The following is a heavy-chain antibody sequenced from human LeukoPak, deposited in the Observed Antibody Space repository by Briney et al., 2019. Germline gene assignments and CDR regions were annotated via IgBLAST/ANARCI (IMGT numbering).Heavy chain of an antibody. CDR2: IDWDDDK. J-gene: IGHJ4*02. Sequence: SGPALVKPTQTLTLTCTFSGFSLSTSGMRVSWIRQPPGKALEWLARIDWDDDKFYSTSLKTRLTISKDTSKNQVVLTMTNMDPVDTATYYCAWSTYYYGSGSYRPFDYWGQGTLVTVSS. V-gene: IGHV2-70*04. CDR3: AWSTYYYGSGSYRPFDY. CDR1: GFSLSTSGMR. D-gene: IGHD3-10*01.